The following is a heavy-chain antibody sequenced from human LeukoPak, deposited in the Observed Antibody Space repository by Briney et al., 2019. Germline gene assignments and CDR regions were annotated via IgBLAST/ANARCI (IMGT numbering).Heavy chain of an antibody. CDR1: GGSISSYY. CDR2: IYTSGST. V-gene: IGHV4-4*08. CDR3: ARDRDSMDV. D-gene: IGHD3-10*01. Sequence: PSETLSLTCTVSGGSISSYYWSWIRQPPGKGLEWIGYIYTSGSTNYNPSLKSRVTISVDTSKNQFSLKLSSVTAADTAVYYCARDRDSMDVWGKGTTVTVSS. J-gene: IGHJ6*03.